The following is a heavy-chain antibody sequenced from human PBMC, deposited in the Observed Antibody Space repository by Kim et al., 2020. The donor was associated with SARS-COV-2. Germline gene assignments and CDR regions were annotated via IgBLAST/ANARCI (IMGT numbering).Heavy chain of an antibody. CDR2: ISNSGRT. CDR3: ARDLASGIVDY. D-gene: IGHD3-10*01. CDR1: GDSISSAGHY. J-gene: IGHJ4*02. Sequence: SETLSLTCSVSGDSISSAGHYCSWVRQQPGKGLEWIGYISNSGRTAYSPSLKSRVTISLDTSENQFSLKLNSVTAADTAVYYCARDLASGIVDYWGQGTLVIVSS. V-gene: IGHV4-31*03.